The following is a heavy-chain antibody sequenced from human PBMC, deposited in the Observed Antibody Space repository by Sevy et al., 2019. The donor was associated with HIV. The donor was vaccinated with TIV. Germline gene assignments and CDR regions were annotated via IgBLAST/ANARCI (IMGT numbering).Heavy chain of an antibody. D-gene: IGHD6-13*01. CDR2: IWHDGSNE. V-gene: IGHV3-33*01. CDR1: GFTFSNFG. CDR3: VRDYPDRVSAAAMYFQQ. J-gene: IGHJ1*01. Sequence: GGSLRLSCAAAGFTFSNFGMHWVRQAPGNGPEWVATIWHDGSNEHCSDSVKGRFTVSRDNSKNTLYLQMNSLRPEDTAVYYCVRDYPDRVSAAAMYFQQWGQGTLVTVSS.